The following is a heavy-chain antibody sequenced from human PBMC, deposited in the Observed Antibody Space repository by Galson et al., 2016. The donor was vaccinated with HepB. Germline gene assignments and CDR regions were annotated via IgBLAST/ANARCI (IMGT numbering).Heavy chain of an antibody. V-gene: IGHV3-21*04. CDR2: IRSSSDYI. CDR3: ASRRYTGRGGYSSSWLREY. CDR1: GFTFSSYS. D-gene: IGHD6-13*01. Sequence: SLRLSCAASGFTFSSYSMNWVRQAPGKGLEWVSSIRSSSDYIYYADSVKGRFTISRDNAENSLYLQMNSLRAEDTAVYYCASRRYTGRGGYSSSWLREYWGQGTLVTVSS. J-gene: IGHJ4*02.